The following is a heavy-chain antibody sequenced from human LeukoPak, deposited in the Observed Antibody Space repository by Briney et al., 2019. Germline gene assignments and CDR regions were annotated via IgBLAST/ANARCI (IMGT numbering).Heavy chain of an antibody. CDR1: GSIFTSYW. CDR3: ARRIDCSSTSCRAFDI. V-gene: IGHV5-51*01. Sequence: GASLQISCKGSGSIFTSYWIGWVRQLPGKGLEWMGIIYPGDSDTRYSPSFQGQVTISADKSISTAYLQWSSLKASDTAMYYCARRIDCSSTSCRAFDIWGQGTMVTVSS. J-gene: IGHJ3*02. D-gene: IGHD2-2*01. CDR2: IYPGDSDT.